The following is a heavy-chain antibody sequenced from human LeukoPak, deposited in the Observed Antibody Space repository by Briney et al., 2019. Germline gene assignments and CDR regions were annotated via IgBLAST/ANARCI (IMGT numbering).Heavy chain of an antibody. CDR2: INPTGTGA. D-gene: IGHD3-10*01. CDR3: ARDHGRTEGGISFWWFDP. CDR1: GYAFTSHW. J-gene: IGHJ5*02. V-gene: IGHV1-46*01. Sequence: ASVRVSCRASGYAFTSHWMHWVRQAPGQGLEWMGVINPTGTGATYAQKFQGRATLTRDTSTSTDYMELSSLRSEDTAIYYCARDHGRTEGGISFWWFDPWGQGTLVTVSS.